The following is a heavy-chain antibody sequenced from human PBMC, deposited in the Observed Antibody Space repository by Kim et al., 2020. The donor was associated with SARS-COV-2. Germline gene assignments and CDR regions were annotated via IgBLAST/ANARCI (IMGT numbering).Heavy chain of an antibody. CDR2: NGNT. Sequence: NGNTNYVQKLQGRVTMTTDTSTSTAYMELRILRSDDTAVYYCAREGPRGYWGQGTLVTVSS. J-gene: IGHJ4*02. CDR3: AREGPRGY. V-gene: IGHV1-18*01.